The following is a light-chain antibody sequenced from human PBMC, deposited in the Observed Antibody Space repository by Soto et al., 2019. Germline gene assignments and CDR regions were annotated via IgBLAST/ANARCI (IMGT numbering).Light chain of an antibody. Sequence: EIVLTQSPGTLSLSPGERTTISCRASQSVSSSYLAWYQQKPGQAPRLLIYGASSRATGIPDRFSGSGSGTDFTLIIRRLEPEDFAVYYCQQYCSSPPGLTFGGGTKVEIK. CDR1: QSVSSSY. CDR2: GAS. J-gene: IGKJ4*01. V-gene: IGKV3-20*01. CDR3: QQYCSSPPGLT.